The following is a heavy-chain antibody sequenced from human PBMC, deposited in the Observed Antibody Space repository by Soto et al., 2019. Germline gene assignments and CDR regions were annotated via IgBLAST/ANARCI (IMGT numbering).Heavy chain of an antibody. Sequence: ELQMVESGGGLVQPVRSLRLSCAASGFTFDDYAMHWVRQAPGKGLAWVSVIVWYSNKKHYADSVKGRFTISRDNDKNSLYLQMDSLRPEDTDFYYCAKANGLSLSRQGDWFDPWGQGTLVTVSS. D-gene: IGHD2-8*01. J-gene: IGHJ5*02. V-gene: IGHV3-9*01. CDR2: IVWYSNKK. CDR3: AKANGLSLSRQGDWFDP. CDR1: GFTFDDYA.